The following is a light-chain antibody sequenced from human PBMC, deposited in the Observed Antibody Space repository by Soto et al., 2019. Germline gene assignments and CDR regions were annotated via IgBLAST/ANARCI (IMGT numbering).Light chain of an antibody. CDR1: HGVSGW. V-gene: IGKV1-12*01. CDR3: QQGKTFPFT. Sequence: IQMTQSPSSVSASVGDTVTLSCQTSHGVSGWLAWYQQQPGKAPTLLIYTVSNLQSGVPSRFSGIDSGTDFSLTITNLQPEDFATYFCQQGKTFPFTLGPGNKVEVK. J-gene: IGKJ3*01. CDR2: TVS.